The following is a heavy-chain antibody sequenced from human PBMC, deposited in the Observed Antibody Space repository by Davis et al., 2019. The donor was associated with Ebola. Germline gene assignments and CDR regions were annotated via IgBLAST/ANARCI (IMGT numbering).Heavy chain of an antibody. V-gene: IGHV1-46*01. D-gene: IGHD3-10*01. Sequence: AASVKVSCKASGYTFTSYYMHWVRQAPGQGLEWMGIINPSGGSTSYAQKFQGRVTMTRDTSTSTVYMELSSLRSEDTAVYYCARDRGWFGELLFSWFDPWGQGTLVTVSS. CDR2: INPSGGST. CDR1: GYTFTSYY. J-gene: IGHJ5*02. CDR3: ARDRGWFGELLFSWFDP.